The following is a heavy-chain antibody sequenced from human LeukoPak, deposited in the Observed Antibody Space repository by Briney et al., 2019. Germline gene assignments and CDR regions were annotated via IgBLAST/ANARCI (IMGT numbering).Heavy chain of an antibody. Sequence: SETLSLTCTVSGRSISSGGYYWSWIRQHPGKGLEWIGYIYYSGSTYYNPSLKSRVTISVDTSKNQFSLKLSSVTAADTAVYYCARAIDQLLDFDYWGQGTLVTVSS. J-gene: IGHJ4*02. D-gene: IGHD2-2*01. CDR1: GRSISSGGYY. CDR2: IYYSGST. V-gene: IGHV4-31*03. CDR3: ARAIDQLLDFDY.